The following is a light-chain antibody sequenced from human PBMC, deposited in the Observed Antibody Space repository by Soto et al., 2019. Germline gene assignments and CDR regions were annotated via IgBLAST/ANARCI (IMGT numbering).Light chain of an antibody. CDR3: QHYNSYSEE. CDR1: QSVSSN. Sequence: EIVMTQSPATLSVSPGERATLSCRASQSVSSNLGWYQQKPGQAPRLLIYGASTRATGIPARFSGSGSGTEFTLTISSLQPDDFATYYCQHYNSYSEEFGQGTKVDIK. CDR2: GAS. J-gene: IGKJ1*01. V-gene: IGKV3-15*01.